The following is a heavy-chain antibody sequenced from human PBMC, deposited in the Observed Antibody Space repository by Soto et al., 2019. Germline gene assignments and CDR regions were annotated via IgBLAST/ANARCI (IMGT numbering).Heavy chain of an antibody. D-gene: IGHD3-10*01. Sequence: GGSLRLSCAASGFTFSSYGMHWVRQAPGKGLEWVAVIWYDGSNKYYADSVKGRFTISRDNSKNTLYLQMNSLRAEDTAVYYCARDQEGFYGSGSYYPTYYFDYWGQGTLVTVSS. J-gene: IGHJ4*02. CDR2: IWYDGSNK. V-gene: IGHV3-33*01. CDR3: ARDQEGFYGSGSYYPTYYFDY. CDR1: GFTFSSYG.